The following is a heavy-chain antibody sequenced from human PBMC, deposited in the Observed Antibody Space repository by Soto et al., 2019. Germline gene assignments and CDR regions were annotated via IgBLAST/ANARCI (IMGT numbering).Heavy chain of an antibody. CDR2: IWFDGSNK. Sequence: QVHLVESGGGVVQPRRSLRLSCAASGFTFSSYGIHWVRQAPGKGLEWVAVIWFDGSNKFYADALKGRFTLSRDNSKNTVSLQMNSLRDEDSAAYYCATTGDYLGKGTLVTVSS. V-gene: IGHV3-33*01. J-gene: IGHJ4*02. CDR3: ATTGDY. CDR1: GFTFSSYG.